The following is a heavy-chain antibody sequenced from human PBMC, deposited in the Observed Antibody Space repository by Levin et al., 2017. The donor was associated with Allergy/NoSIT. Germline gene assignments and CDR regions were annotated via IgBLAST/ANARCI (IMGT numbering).Heavy chain of an antibody. CDR3: ARDPRLWSPGWVDAFDS. CDR1: GFTFSSYG. V-gene: IGHV3-33*01. D-gene: IGHD3-10*01. Sequence: GESLKISCAASGFTFSSYGMHWVRQAPGKGLEWVAVIWYDGSNKYYADSVKGRFTISRDNSKNTLYLQMNSLRAEDTAVYYCARDPRLWSPGWVDAFDSWGRGTMVTVSS. J-gene: IGHJ3*02. CDR2: IWYDGSNK.